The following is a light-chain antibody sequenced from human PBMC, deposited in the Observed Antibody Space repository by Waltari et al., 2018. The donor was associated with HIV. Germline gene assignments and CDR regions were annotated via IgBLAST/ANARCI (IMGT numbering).Light chain of an antibody. CDR1: NSNIGAHYG. V-gene: IGLV1-40*01. CDR3: QSYDNSLGVV. Sequence: QSVLTQPPSVSGAPGQRVTISCTGSNSNIGAHYGVNWYQEVPGAAPRLLIYADHNRPSGVPDRFSGSKSGTSASLAITGLQAEDEADYYCQSYDNSLGVVFGGGTKLTVL. J-gene: IGLJ2*01. CDR2: ADH.